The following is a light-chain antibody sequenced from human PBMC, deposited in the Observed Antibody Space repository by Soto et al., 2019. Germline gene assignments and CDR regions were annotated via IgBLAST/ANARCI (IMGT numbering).Light chain of an antibody. J-gene: IGKJ4*01. CDR2: GAS. CDR1: QSVSSN. Sequence: IVMTQSPATLSVSPWERATLSCRASQSVSSNLAWYQQKPGQAPRLLIYGASTRATGIPARFSGSGSGTDFTLTISSLQSEDFAVYYCQQYDNWPLTFGGGTKVDIK. V-gene: IGKV3-15*01. CDR3: QQYDNWPLT.